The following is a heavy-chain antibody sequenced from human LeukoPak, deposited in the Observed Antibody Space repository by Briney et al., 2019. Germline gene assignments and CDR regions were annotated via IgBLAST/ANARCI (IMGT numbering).Heavy chain of an antibody. J-gene: IGHJ4*02. CDR3: ASLWFGELSDFDY. V-gene: IGHV3-30*04. D-gene: IGHD3-10*01. Sequence: GRSLRLSCAASGFTFSSYAMHWVRQAPGKGLEWVAVISYDGSNKYYADSVKGRFTISRDNSMNTLYLQMNSLRAEDTAVYYCASLWFGELSDFDYWGQGTLVTVSS. CDR1: GFTFSSYA. CDR2: ISYDGSNK.